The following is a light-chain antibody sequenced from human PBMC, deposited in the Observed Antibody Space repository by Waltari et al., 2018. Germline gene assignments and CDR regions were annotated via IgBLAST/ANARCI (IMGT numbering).Light chain of an antibody. CDR2: HAS. J-gene: IGKJ1*01. Sequence: ETVVTQSPATLFVSPGERATLSCRTSPSIGFNLAWYQQKPGQAPRPLIYHASTRATGIPARFSGSGSVTEFTLTISGLQSEDFAVYYCQQYNRWPPGTFGQGTKVEI. CDR3: QQYNRWPPGT. CDR1: PSIGFN. V-gene: IGKV3-15*01.